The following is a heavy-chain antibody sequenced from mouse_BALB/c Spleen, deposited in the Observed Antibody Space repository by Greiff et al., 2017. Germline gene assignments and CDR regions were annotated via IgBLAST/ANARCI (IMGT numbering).Heavy chain of an antibody. V-gene: IGHV1-12*01. Sequence: QVQLQQPGAELVKPGASVKMSCKASGYTFTSYNMHWVKQTPGQGLEWIGAIYPGNGDTSYNQKFKGKATLTADKSSSTAYMQLSSLTSEDSAVYYCARQGLLDYWGQGTTLTVSS. D-gene: IGHD6-1*01. CDR3: ARQGLLDY. J-gene: IGHJ2*01. CDR2: IYPGNGDT. CDR1: GYTFTSYN.